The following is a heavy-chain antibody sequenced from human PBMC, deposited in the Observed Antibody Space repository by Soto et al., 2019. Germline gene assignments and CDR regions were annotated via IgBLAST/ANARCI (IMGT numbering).Heavy chain of an antibody. CDR2: IKQDGSEK. D-gene: IGHD6-19*01. Sequence: GGSLRLSCAASGFSFSHYWMGWVRQAPGMGLEWVAIIKQDGSEKYYVDSAKGRFSISRDNAKNTLYLQMNSLRAEDTAVYYCAREKGIAVAGNRYYYYYGMDVWGQGTTVTVSS. CDR3: AREKGIAVAGNRYYYYYGMDV. CDR1: GFSFSHYW. V-gene: IGHV3-7*01. J-gene: IGHJ6*02.